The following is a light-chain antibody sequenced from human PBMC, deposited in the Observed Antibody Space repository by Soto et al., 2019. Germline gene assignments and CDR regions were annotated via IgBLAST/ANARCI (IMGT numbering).Light chain of an antibody. Sequence: EIVMTQSPATLSVSPGDRATLSCRASQNVYNNLAWYQQKAGQAPRLVISGVSTRATGIPNRISGSGSGTDFTLTISRLETEDFAVFYCQQYGTSELIFGQGTKLEIK. J-gene: IGKJ5*01. V-gene: IGKV3-15*01. CDR1: QNVYNN. CDR3: QQYGTSELI. CDR2: GVS.